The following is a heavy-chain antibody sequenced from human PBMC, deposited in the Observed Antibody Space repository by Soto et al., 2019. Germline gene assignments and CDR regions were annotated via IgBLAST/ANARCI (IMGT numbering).Heavy chain of an antibody. CDR2: ILNDGSED. J-gene: IGHJ3*01. V-gene: IGHV3-33*01. D-gene: IGHD1-1*01. CDR1: GFTFSNYG. CDR3: VRDDDFGPNALDL. Sequence: QMQLVESGGGVVQPGRSLRLSCAASGFTFSNYGMHWVRQAPGKGLEWVSLILNDGSEDFYRDSVKGRFTISRDNSRNSLYRQMNSLRDDDTALYYCVRDDDFGPNALDLWGQGTMVSVSS.